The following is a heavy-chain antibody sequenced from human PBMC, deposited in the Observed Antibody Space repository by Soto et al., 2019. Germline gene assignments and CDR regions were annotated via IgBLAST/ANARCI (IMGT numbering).Heavy chain of an antibody. Sequence: EVQLLESGGGLVQPGGSLRLSCAASGFTFSSYAMSWVRQAPGKGLEWVSAISGSGGSTYYADSVKGRFTISRDNSKNKLYLQMNSLRDEDTAVYYCAKDSKLWAAAGKRASGPFDYWGQGTLVTVSS. V-gene: IGHV3-23*01. CDR3: AKDSKLWAAAGKRASGPFDY. J-gene: IGHJ4*02. CDR2: ISGSGGST. D-gene: IGHD6-13*01. CDR1: GFTFSSYA.